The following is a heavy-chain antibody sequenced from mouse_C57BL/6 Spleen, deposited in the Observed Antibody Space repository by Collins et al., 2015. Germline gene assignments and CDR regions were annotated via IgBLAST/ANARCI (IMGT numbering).Heavy chain of an antibody. J-gene: IGHJ3*01. D-gene: IGHD4-1*01. V-gene: IGHV1-18*01. Sequence: YNMDWVKQSHGKSLEWIGDINPNNGGTIYNQKFKGKATLTVDKSSSTAYMELRSLTSEDTAVYYCARGEAGTTWFAYWGQGTLVTVSA. CDR3: ARGEAGTTWFAY. CDR2: INPNNGGT. CDR1: YN.